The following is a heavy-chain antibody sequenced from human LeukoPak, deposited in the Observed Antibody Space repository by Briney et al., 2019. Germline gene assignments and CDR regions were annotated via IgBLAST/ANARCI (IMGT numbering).Heavy chain of an antibody. D-gene: IGHD3-10*01. CDR3: ARETVRGVKVGYYYYGMDV. V-gene: IGHV1-18*01. CDR2: ISAYNGNT. J-gene: IGHJ6*02. Sequence: ASVIVSCKASGYTFTSYGISWVRQAPGQGLEWMGWISAYNGNTNYAQKLQGRVTMTTDTSTSTAYMELRSLRSDDTAVYYCARETVRGVKVGYYYYGMDVWGQGTTVTVSS. CDR1: GYTFTSYG.